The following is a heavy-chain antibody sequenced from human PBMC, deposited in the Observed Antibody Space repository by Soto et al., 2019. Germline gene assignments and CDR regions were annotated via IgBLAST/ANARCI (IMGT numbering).Heavy chain of an antibody. D-gene: IGHD3-22*01. CDR2: MYYSGST. V-gene: IGHV4-31*03. Sequence: SETLSLTCTVSGGSVNSYGYYWTWIRQSPGKGLEWIGYMYYSGSTYYNPSLKSRVTISVDTSKNQFSLKLSSVTAADTAVYYCARNDYYDSSGYYYWGQGTLVTV. CDR1: GGSVNSYGYY. CDR3: ARNDYYDSSGYYY. J-gene: IGHJ4*02.